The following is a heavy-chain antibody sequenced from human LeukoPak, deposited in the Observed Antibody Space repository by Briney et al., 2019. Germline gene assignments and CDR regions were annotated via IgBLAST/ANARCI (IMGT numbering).Heavy chain of an antibody. CDR3: AKGKTSGWDQDAFDI. J-gene: IGHJ3*02. CDR2: IIATGGST. Sequence: GASLRLSCAAAGFTFSSYAMSWVRQAPGKGLEWVSRIIATGGSTYYADSVKGRFAISRDNSKNTLYLQLNSLRVEDTAVYYCAKGKTSGWDQDAFDIWGQGTMVTVS. D-gene: IGHD6-19*01. CDR1: GFTFSSYA. V-gene: IGHV3-23*01.